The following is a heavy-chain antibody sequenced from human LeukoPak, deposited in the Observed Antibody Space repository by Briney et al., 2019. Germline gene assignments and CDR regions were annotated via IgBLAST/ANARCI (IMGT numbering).Heavy chain of an antibody. CDR1: GGSISSYY. V-gene: IGHV4-59*01. Sequence: PSETLSLTCTVSGGSISSYYWSWIRQPPGKGLGWIGYIYYSGSTNYNPSLKSRVTISVDTSKNQFSLKLSSVTAADTAVYYCAGGITGTTMAYWGQGTLVTVSS. CDR2: IYYSGST. D-gene: IGHD1-7*01. J-gene: IGHJ4*02. CDR3: AGGITGTTMAY.